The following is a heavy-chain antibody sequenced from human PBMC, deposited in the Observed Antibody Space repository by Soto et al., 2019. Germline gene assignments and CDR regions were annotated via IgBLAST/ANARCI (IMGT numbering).Heavy chain of an antibody. J-gene: IGHJ4*02. CDR1: GFTFSNAW. Sequence: EVQLVESGGGLVKPGGSLRLSCAASGFTFSNAWMSWVRQAPGKGLEWVGRIKSKTDGGTTDYAAPVKGRFTISRDDSKNTLYLQMNRLKTEDTAVYYCTTRYYDILTGYDPFDYWGQGTLVTVSS. V-gene: IGHV3-15*01. CDR2: IKSKTDGGTT. D-gene: IGHD3-9*01. CDR3: TTRYYDILTGYDPFDY.